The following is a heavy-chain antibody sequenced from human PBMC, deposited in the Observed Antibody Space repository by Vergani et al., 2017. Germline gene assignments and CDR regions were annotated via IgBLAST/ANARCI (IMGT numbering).Heavy chain of an antibody. V-gene: IGHV4-38-2*02. CDR2: IYHSGSN. Sequence: QVQLQESGPGLVKPSETLSLTCAVSGYSISSGYYWGWIRQPPGKGLEWIGSIYHSGSNYYNPSLKSRVTISVATSKNQFSLKLSSVTAADTAVYYCAGERNSDAFDIWGQGTMVTVSS. CDR3: AGERNSDAFDI. D-gene: IGHD1-14*01. CDR1: GYSISSGYY. J-gene: IGHJ3*02.